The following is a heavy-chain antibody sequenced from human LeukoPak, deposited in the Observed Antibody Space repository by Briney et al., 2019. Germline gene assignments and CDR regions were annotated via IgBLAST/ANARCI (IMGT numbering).Heavy chain of an antibody. Sequence: GGSLRLSCAASGFMFSRYAMIWVRQTPGEGLEWVSAITETGAGIYYADSVKGRFTMSRDNSRNTVYLQMDSLRAEDTAVYFCARGTAAAANRNWFDSWGQGTLVTVSS. CDR2: ITETGAGI. D-gene: IGHD6-13*01. CDR3: ARGTAAAANRNWFDS. V-gene: IGHV3-23*01. CDR1: GFMFSRYA. J-gene: IGHJ5*01.